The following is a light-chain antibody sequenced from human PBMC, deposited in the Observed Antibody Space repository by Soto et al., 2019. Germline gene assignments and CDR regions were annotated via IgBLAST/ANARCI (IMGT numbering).Light chain of an antibody. CDR3: HQDNNWPPYT. V-gene: IGKV3-15*01. Sequence: IVMTQSPATLSVSPGESATLSCRASQSVSTNLAWYQQKPGQAPRLLIYGASTRATGIPARFSGSGSGAEFTLTISSLQSEDFAVYYCHQDNNWPPYTFGQGTKLEIK. J-gene: IGKJ2*01. CDR1: QSVSTN. CDR2: GAS.